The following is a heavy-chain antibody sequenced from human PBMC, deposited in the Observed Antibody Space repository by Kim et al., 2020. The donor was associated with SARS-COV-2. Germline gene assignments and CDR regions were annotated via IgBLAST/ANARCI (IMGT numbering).Heavy chain of an antibody. J-gene: IGHJ4*02. Sequence: SETLSLTCAVYGGSFSGYYWSWIRQPPGKGLEWIGEINHSGSTNYSPSLKSRATISVDTPKNQFSLKLSSVSAADTAVYYCARGLGLYDTSGYDLFWGQGTLVTVSS. CDR3: ARGLGLYDTSGYDLF. CDR2: INHSGST. CDR1: GGSFSGYY. D-gene: IGHD3-22*01. V-gene: IGHV4-34*01.